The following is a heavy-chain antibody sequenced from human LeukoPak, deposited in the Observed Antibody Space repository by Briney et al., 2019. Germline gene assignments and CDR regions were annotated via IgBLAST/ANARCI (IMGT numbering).Heavy chain of an antibody. Sequence: PGGSLRLSCAASGFTFSNYSMNWVRQAPGKGLEWVSSISSSSSYIYYADSVKGRFTISRDNAKNSLYLQMNSLRAEDTAVYYCARDPGYSSPRLDYWGQGTLVTVSS. D-gene: IGHD6-19*01. CDR1: GFTFSNYS. CDR2: ISSSSSYI. V-gene: IGHV3-21*01. J-gene: IGHJ4*02. CDR3: ARDPGYSSPRLDY.